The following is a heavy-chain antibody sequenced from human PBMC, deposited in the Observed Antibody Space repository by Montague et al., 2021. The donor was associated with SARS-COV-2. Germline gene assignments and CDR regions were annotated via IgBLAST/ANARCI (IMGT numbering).Heavy chain of an antibody. V-gene: IGHV3-53*01. CDR3: ARGLAISTVAGTVEYYGMDV. CDR2: IYSGGST. J-gene: IGHJ6*02. D-gene: IGHD6-19*01. Sequence: SLRLSCAASGFTVSSNYMSWVRQAPGKGLEWVSVIYSGGSTYYADSVKGRFTISRDNSKNTLYLQMNGLRAEDTAVYYCARGLAISTVAGTVEYYGMDVWGQGTTVTVSS. CDR1: GFTVSSNY.